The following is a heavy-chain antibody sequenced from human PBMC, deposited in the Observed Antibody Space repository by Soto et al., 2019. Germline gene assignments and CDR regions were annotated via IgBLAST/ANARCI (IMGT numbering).Heavy chain of an antibody. CDR3: VRGTSDWYGIDY. CDR2: INLDGVA. D-gene: IGHD3-9*01. J-gene: IGHJ4*02. CDR1: GFTFSTYW. V-gene: IGHV3-74*01. Sequence: GGSLRLSCAASGFTFSTYWMHWVRHVPGKGLFLVSLINLDGVANYAGSVEGRFTISRDNAQSTLFLQMNNLRGEDTAHYYCVRGTSDWYGIDYWGQGTLVTVSS.